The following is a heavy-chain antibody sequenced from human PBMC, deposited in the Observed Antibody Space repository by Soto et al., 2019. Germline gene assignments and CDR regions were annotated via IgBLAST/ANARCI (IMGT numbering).Heavy chain of an antibody. D-gene: IGHD6-13*01. V-gene: IGHV4-31*11. CDR2: IYYSGST. CDR1: GCSIRSGGYY. Sequence: SEALALTCAVSGCSIRSGGYYWSWIRQHPGKGLEWIGYIYYSGSTYYNPSLKSRVTISVDTSKNQFSLKLSSVTAADTAVYYCARDSSSYYYYYYGMDVWGQGTTVTVSS. J-gene: IGHJ6*02. CDR3: ARDSSSYYYYYYGMDV.